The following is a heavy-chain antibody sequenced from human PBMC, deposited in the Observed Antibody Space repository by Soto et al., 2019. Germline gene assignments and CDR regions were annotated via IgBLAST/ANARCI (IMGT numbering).Heavy chain of an antibody. Sequence: QVQLQESGPGLVKPSETLSLTCTVSGDSMSRHYWSWVRQPPGKGLEWIGYVSSTGSTHYNPSLTSRVTLAPDPSKKPFSLNLNSVPAADPAVYYGARNTGRYLHDSWGQGTLVTVSS. CDR1: GDSMSRHY. CDR3: ARNTGRYLHDS. D-gene: IGHD6-19*01. V-gene: IGHV4-59*11. CDR2: VSSTGST. J-gene: IGHJ5*01.